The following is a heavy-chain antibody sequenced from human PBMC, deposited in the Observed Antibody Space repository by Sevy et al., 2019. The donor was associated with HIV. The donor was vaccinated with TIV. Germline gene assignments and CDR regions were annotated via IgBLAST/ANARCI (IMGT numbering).Heavy chain of an antibody. V-gene: IGHV3-30*04. CDR1: RFAFSLYA. CDR2: ISSDGSNE. J-gene: IGHJ6*02. CDR3: AKSTTGTIYYYYGMDV. D-gene: IGHD1-1*01. Sequence: GGSLRLSCDASRFAFSLYALHWVRQAPGKGLEWVTSISSDGSNEYYAHSVKGRFTISRDNSKNTLYLQMNSLRAEDTALYYCAKSTTGTIYYYYGMDVWGQGTTVTVSS.